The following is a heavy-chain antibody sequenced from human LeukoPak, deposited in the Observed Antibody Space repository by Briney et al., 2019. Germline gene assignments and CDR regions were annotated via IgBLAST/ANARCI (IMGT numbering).Heavy chain of an antibody. D-gene: IGHD2-15*01. V-gene: IGHV1-18*01. Sequence: ASVKVSCKASGYTFTSYGISWVRQAPGQGLEWMGWISAYNGNTNYAQKLQGRVTMTTDTSTSTAYMELRSLRSDDTAAYYCARSPRLTRSLDYWGQGTLVTVSS. CDR2: ISAYNGNT. J-gene: IGHJ4*02. CDR3: ARSPRLTRSLDY. CDR1: GYTFTSYG.